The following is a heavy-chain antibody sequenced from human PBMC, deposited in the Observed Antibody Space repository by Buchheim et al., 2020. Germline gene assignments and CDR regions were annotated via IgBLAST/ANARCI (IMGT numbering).Heavy chain of an antibody. V-gene: IGHV3-7*01. CDR1: GFTFSSYW. CDR2: IKQDGSEK. D-gene: IGHD6-13*01. J-gene: IGHJ6*02. Sequence: EVQLVESGGGLVQPGGSLRLSCAASGFTFSSYWMSWVRQAPGKGLEWVANIKQDGSEKYYVDSVKGRFTISRDNAKNTLYLQMNSLRAEDTAVYYCARDLHRAAYDYYYYGMDVWGQGTT. CDR3: ARDLHRAAYDYYYYGMDV.